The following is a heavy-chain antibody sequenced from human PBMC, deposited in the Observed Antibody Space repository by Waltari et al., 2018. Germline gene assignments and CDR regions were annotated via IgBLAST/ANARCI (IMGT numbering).Heavy chain of an antibody. CDR1: GYRIRGGNY. V-gene: IGHV4-38-2*01. CDR2: IYHGGDT. CDR3: TTNGLGYCTSATCRRFDY. Sequence: QVQLQESGQGLVKPSETLSLTCAGCGYRIRGGNYWGWVRQPPGKGLQWIATIYHGGDTFYNPSLKSRLTISLDTSKNQFSLSLTSVTAADTAVYFCTTNGLGYCTSATCRRFDYWGQGTVVTVSS. J-gene: IGHJ4*02. D-gene: IGHD2-2*01.